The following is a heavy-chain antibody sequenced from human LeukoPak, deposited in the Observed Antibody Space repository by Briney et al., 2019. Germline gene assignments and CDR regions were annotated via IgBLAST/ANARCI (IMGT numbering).Heavy chain of an antibody. CDR2: IYTSGRI. D-gene: IGHD2-15*01. J-gene: IGHJ4*02. Sequence: SETLSLTCTVSGGSISSYYWSWIRQPAGKGLEWFGLIYTSGRINYNSSLKSRLTISVDTSKNQFSLELRSVTAADTAVYYCARDLGGGSPGWGQGTLVTVSS. CDR3: ARDLGGGSPG. CDR1: GGSISSYY. V-gene: IGHV4-4*07.